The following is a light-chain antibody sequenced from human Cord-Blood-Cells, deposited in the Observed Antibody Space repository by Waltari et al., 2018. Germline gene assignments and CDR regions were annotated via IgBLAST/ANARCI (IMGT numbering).Light chain of an antibody. V-gene: IGKV1-39*01. CDR3: QQSYSTTST. J-gene: IGKJ2*01. CDR2: AAS. CDR1: QSISSY. Sequence: DIQMTPSPSSLSASVGDRVTITCRASQSISSYLNWYQQKPGKAPKLRIYAASSLQSGVPSRFSGSGAGKDFTLTISSLQPEDVATYYCQQSYSTTSTFGQGTMLEIE.